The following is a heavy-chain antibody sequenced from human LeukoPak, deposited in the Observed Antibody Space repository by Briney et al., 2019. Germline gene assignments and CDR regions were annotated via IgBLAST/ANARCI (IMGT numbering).Heavy chain of an antibody. V-gene: IGHV3-23*01. D-gene: IGHD3-22*01. Sequence: GGSLRLSCAASGFTFSSYAMSWVRQAPGKGLEWVSAISGSGGSTYYADSVKGRFTISRDNSKNTLYLQMNSLRAEDTAVYYCAKDHPSPYYYDSSGYLFDYWGQGTLVTVSS. CDR1: GFTFSSYA. CDR3: AKDHPSPYYYDSSGYLFDY. J-gene: IGHJ4*02. CDR2: ISGSGGST.